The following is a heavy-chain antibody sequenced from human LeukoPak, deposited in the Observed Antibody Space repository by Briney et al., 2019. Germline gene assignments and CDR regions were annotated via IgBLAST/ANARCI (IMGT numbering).Heavy chain of an antibody. V-gene: IGHV4-39*02. J-gene: IGHJ4*02. D-gene: IGHD3-22*01. CDR2: IYYSGST. CDR3: AREGALTYYYDSSGYYYQDY. CDR1: GGSISSSSYY. Sequence: SGPGLVKPSETLSLTCTVSGGSISSSSYYWGWIRQPPGKGLEWMGSIYYSGSTYYNPSLKSRVTIPVDTSKNQFSLKLSSVTAADTAVYYCAREGALTYYYDSSGYYYQDYWGQGTLVTVSS.